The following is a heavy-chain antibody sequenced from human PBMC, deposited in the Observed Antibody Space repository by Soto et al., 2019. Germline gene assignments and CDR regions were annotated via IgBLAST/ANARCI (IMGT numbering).Heavy chain of an antibody. CDR1: GYTFNNYN. CDR2: MNPNSGNT. V-gene: IGHV1-8*01. J-gene: IGHJ4*02. CDR3: AREDYYGSGSYAY. Sequence: ASVKVSCKASGYTFNNYNINWVRQATGQELEWMGWMNPNSGNTGYAQKFQGRVTMTRYTSISTAYMELSSLRSDDTAVYYCAREDYYGSGSYAYWGQGTLVTVSS. D-gene: IGHD3-10*01.